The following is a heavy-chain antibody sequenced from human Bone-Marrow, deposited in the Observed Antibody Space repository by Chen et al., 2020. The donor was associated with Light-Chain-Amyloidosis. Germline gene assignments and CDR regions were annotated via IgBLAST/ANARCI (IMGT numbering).Heavy chain of an antibody. CDR1: GDSIENHY. D-gene: IGHD3-10*01. Sequence: QLQESGPGLVKPSETLSLTCSVSGDSIENHYWTWIRQPAGGGLEWIGRIYSTGGTYFNPSLESRLSMSVDTSKNQFSLNLASITAADTAVYYCASSLVRGAFYGLDVWGQGTAVIVSS. CDR3: ASSLVRGAFYGLDV. CDR2: IYSTGGT. V-gene: IGHV4-4*07. J-gene: IGHJ6*02.